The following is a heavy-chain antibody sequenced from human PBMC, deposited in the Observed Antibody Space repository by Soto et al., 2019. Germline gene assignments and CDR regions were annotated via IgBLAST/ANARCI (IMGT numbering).Heavy chain of an antibody. CDR2: IYYSGTT. Sequence: PSCTVCQSGMVGNSAMLGGYWSWIRQPPGRGLEWIGFIYYSGTTTYNPSLKSRVTISVDTSNNHFSLKLTSVTAADTALYYCAIVELPSAINPPWFDPWGQGILVTVS. J-gene: IGHJ5*02. CDR3: AIVELPSAINPPWFDP. CDR1: NSAMLGGY. V-gene: IGHV4-59*07. D-gene: IGHD1-7*01.